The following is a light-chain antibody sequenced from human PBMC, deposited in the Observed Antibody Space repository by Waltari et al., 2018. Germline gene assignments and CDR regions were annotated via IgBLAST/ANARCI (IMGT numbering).Light chain of an antibody. J-gene: IGKJ4*01. CDR2: DVS. Sequence: VLPQSPATLSFSPGDRATLSCRASQNVNNYLAWFQQKPGQPPRLLIYDVSTSATGIPSRFTGSGSRTDFTLSISSVEPEDVAVYYCQQRSTWPLTFGGGTQVEIK. CDR1: QNVNNY. V-gene: IGKV3-11*01. CDR3: QQRSTWPLT.